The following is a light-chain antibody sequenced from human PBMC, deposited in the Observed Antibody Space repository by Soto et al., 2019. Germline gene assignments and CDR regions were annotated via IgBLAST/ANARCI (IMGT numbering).Light chain of an antibody. CDR3: QQYYTTPRT. Sequence: DIVMTQSPDSLAVSLGERATINCKSSQSVLYSSNNENYLAWYQQKPGQPPKLLIYWASTQESGVPDRFSGSGSGTDFTLTISSLQAEDVAVYYCQQYYTTPRTFGQGTRVEIK. V-gene: IGKV4-1*01. CDR2: WAS. CDR1: QSVLYSSNNENY. J-gene: IGKJ1*01.